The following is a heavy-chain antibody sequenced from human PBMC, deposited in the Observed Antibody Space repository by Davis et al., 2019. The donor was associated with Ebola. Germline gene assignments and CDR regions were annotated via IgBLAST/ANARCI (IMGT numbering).Heavy chain of an antibody. Sequence: SCKASGGTFSSYAMNWVRQAPGKGLEWVSSISSSSSYIYYADSVKGRFTISRDNAKNSLYLQMNSLRAEDTAVYYCARGKVTTYYYYYGMDVWGQGTTVTVSS. CDR3: ARGKVTTYYYYYGMDV. D-gene: IGHD4-17*01. CDR2: ISSSSSYI. CDR1: GGTFSSYA. J-gene: IGHJ6*02. V-gene: IGHV3-21*01.